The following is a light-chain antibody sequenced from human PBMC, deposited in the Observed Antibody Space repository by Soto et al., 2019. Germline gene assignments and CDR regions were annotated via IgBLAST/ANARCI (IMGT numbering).Light chain of an antibody. V-gene: IGLV7-43*01. CDR2: STN. CDR1: TGAVTSGYY. J-gene: IGLJ2*01. CDR3: LLYYGGQLGV. Sequence: QAVVTQEPSLTVSPGGTVTLTCATSTGAVTSGYYPNWFQQKPGQAPRALISSTNNKYSWTPARFSGSLLGGKAALTLSGVQHEDDADYDCLLYYGGQLGVFGGGTQLTVL.